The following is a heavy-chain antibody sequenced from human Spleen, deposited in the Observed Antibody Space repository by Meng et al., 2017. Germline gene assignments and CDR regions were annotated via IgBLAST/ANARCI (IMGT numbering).Heavy chain of an antibody. Sequence: GGSLRLSCAASGFTFSNYWMTWVRQAPGKGLEWVAVIWYDGSNKYYADSVKGRFTISRDNSKNTLYLQMNSLRAEDTAVYYCAKKSGFTYYYAMDAWGQGATVTVSS. CDR1: GFTFSNYW. CDR2: IWYDGSNK. CDR3: AKKSGFTYYYAMDA. V-gene: IGHV3-33*06. J-gene: IGHJ6*02. D-gene: IGHD3-10*01.